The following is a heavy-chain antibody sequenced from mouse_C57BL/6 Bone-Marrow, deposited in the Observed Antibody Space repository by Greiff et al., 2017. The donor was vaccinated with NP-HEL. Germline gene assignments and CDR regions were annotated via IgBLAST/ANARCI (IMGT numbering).Heavy chain of an antibody. D-gene: IGHD2-14*01. CDR1: GYTFTSYW. CDR2: LDPSDSYT. J-gene: IGHJ2*01. CDR3: ARPPIGLSLFDY. Sequence: VQLQQPGAELVMPGASVKLSCKASGYTFTSYWMHWVKQRPGQGLEWIGELDPSDSYTNYNQKFKGKATLTVDTSSRTAYMQLSSLTSEDSAVYYCARPPIGLSLFDYWGQGTTLTVSS. V-gene: IGHV1-69*01.